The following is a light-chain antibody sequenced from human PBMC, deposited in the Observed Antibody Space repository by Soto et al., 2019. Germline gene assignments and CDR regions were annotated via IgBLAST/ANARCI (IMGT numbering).Light chain of an antibody. Sequence: EIVLTQSPATLSLSPGERATLSCRASQSVNYYLAWYQQKLGQAPRLLIYDANNRATGIPARFSGSGSGTEFTLTISGLEPEDFAVYYCQQRADWPLTFGGGTELEIK. V-gene: IGKV3-11*01. CDR2: DAN. J-gene: IGKJ4*01. CDR1: QSVNYY. CDR3: QQRADWPLT.